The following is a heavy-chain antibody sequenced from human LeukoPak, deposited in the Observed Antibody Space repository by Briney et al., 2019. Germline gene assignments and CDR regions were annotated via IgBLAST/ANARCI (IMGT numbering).Heavy chain of an antibody. V-gene: IGHV3-33*01. CDR2: IWYDGSNK. CDR1: GFIFSSYG. CDR3: ARADIVVVTAIDY. Sequence: GGSLRLSCAASGFIFSSYGMHWVRQAPGKGLEWVAVIWYDGSNKYYADSVKGRFTISRDNSKNTLYLQMNSLRAEDAAVYYCARADIVVVTAIDYWGQGTLVTVSS. J-gene: IGHJ4*02. D-gene: IGHD2-21*02.